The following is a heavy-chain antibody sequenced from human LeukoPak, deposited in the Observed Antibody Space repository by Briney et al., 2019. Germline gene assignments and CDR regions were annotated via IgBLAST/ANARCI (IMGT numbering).Heavy chain of an antibody. CDR3: ARTPASSSYQKDTYYYYYMDV. V-gene: IGHV3-7*01. Sequence: QAGGSLRLSCAASGFTFSSYWMSWVRQAPGKGLEWVANIKQDGSEKYYVDSVKGRFTISRDNAKNSLYLQMNSLRAEDTAVYYCARTPASSSYQKDTYYYYYMDVWGKGTTVTVSS. CDR1: GFTFSSYW. CDR2: IKQDGSEK. D-gene: IGHD6-6*01. J-gene: IGHJ6*03.